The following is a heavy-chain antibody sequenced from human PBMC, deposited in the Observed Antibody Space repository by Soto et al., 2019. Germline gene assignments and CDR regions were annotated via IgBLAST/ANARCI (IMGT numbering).Heavy chain of an antibody. CDR1: GFTFSSYG. J-gene: IGHJ3*02. V-gene: IGHV3-30*18. Sequence: QVHLVESGGGVVQPGRSLRLSCAVSGFTFSSYGMYWVRQTPGKGPEWVAVISDDGSDKYYADSVKGRFTISRDNSRTTFYLPMSSHIVVGEALCYCSKDQPPAWDSWGQGTIVTVSS. CDR3: SKDQPPAWDS. CDR2: ISDDGSDK.